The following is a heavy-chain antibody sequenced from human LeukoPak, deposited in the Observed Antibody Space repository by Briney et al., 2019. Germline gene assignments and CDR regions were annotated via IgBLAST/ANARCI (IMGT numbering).Heavy chain of an antibody. J-gene: IGHJ5*02. CDR1: GGSISSSSYY. V-gene: IGHV4-39*01. Sequence: PSETLSLTCTVSGGSISSSSYYWGWIRQPPGKGLESIGSIYYTGSTYYNPSLKSRVTISVDTSKNQFSLKLSSVTAADTAVYYCASQAAYCSSGSCYPNWFDHWGQGTLVTVSS. D-gene: IGHD2-15*01. CDR2: IYYTGST. CDR3: ASQAAYCSSGSCYPNWFDH.